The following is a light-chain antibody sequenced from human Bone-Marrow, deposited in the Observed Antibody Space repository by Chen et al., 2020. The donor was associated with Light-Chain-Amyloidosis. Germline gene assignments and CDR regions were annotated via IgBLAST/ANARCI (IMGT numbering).Light chain of an antibody. CDR2: RDT. V-gene: IGLV3-25*03. J-gene: IGLJ2*01. CDR1: DLPTKY. Sequence: SHELPQPPSVSVSPGPTARLTCSGDDLPTKYAYWYQQKPGQAPVLVIHRDTERPSGISERFSGSSSGTTATLTISGVQAEDEADYHCQSADSSGTYEVIFGGGTKLTVL. CDR3: QSADSSGTYEVI.